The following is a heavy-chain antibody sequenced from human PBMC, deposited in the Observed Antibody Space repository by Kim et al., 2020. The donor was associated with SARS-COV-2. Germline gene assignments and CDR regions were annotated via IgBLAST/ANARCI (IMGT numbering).Heavy chain of an antibody. CDR3: ARGYVIFVSYYYGTDA. CDR2: IFYTGST. CDR1: GGSISSHY. J-gene: IGHJ6*02. Sequence: SDTLSLTCSVSGGSISSHYWSWIRQPPGKGLEWIGYIFYTGSTTYNPSLKSRVTISIDTSKTQFSLKLSSVTAADTAVYYCARGYVIFVSYYYGTDALG. V-gene: IGHV4-59*08. D-gene: IGHD5-12*01.